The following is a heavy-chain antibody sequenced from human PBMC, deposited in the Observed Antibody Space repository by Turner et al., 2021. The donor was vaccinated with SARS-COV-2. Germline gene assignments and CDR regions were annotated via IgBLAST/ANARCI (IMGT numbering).Heavy chain of an antibody. V-gene: IGHV3-30-3*01. Sequence: QVQLVESGGGVVQPGRSLRLSCAASGFTFSSYTMHWVRQAPGKGLEWVAVISYDGSNKYYADSVKGRFTISRDNSKNTLYLQMNSLRAEDTAVYYCAREKLAAAGPPFDYWGQGTLVTVS. CDR3: AREKLAAAGPPFDY. CDR1: GFTFSSYT. D-gene: IGHD6-13*01. CDR2: ISYDGSNK. J-gene: IGHJ4*02.